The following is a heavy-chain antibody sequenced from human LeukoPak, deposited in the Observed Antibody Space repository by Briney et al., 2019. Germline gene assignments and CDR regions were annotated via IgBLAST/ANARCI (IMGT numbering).Heavy chain of an antibody. Sequence: SETLSLTCTVSGGSISSGSYYWSWIRQPAGKALEWIGRIYTSGSTNYNPSLKSRVTMSVDTSKNQFSLKLRSVTAADTAVYYCASEYYYDTSGYYSPASWGQGHLVTVSS. CDR1: GGSISSGSYY. V-gene: IGHV4-61*02. CDR3: ASEYYYDTSGYYSPAS. D-gene: IGHD3-22*01. J-gene: IGHJ5*02. CDR2: IYTSGST.